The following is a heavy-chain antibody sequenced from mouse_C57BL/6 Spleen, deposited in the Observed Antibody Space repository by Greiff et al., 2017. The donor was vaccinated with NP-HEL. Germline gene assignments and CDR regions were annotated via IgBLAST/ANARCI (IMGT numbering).Heavy chain of an antibody. V-gene: IGHV1-14*01. Sequence: EVQLQQSGPELVKPGASVKMSCKASGYTFTSYVMHWVKQTPGQGLEWIGYIYPYNDGTKYHEKFKGKATLTSDTSSSTAYMELSSLTSEDSAVYYCARWGLYYDYEAWCAYWGQGTLVTVSA. CDR2: IYPYNDGT. CDR3: ARWGLYYDYEAWCAY. D-gene: IGHD2-4*01. J-gene: IGHJ3*01. CDR1: GYTFTSYV.